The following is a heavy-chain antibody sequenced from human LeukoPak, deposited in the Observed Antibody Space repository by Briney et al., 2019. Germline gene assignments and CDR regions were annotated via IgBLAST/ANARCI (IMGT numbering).Heavy chain of an antibody. V-gene: IGHV3-21*01. CDR3: ARVPDRDAFDI. CDR1: GFSFTDYI. Sequence: GGSLRLSCTASGFSFTDYIMHWVRQAPGKGLEWVSSISGSGAYIYYADSVKGRFTISRDNAKNSLYLQMNSLRAEDTAVYYCARVPDRDAFDIWGQGTMVTVSS. D-gene: IGHD3-22*01. CDR2: ISGSGAYI. J-gene: IGHJ3*02.